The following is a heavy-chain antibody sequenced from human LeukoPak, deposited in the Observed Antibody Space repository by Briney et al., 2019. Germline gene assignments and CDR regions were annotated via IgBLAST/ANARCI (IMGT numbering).Heavy chain of an antibody. CDR2: INHSGST. Sequence: SETLSLTCAVYGGSFSGYYWSWIRQPPGKGLEWIGEINHSGSTNYDPSLKSRVTISVDTSKNQFSLKLSSVTAADTAVYYCARSFEYSIYNWFDPWGQGTLVTVSS. CDR1: GGSFSGYY. J-gene: IGHJ5*02. D-gene: IGHD6-6*01. V-gene: IGHV4-34*01. CDR3: ARSFEYSIYNWFDP.